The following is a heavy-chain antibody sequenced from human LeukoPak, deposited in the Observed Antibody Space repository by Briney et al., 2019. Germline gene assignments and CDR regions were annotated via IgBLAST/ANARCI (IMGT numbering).Heavy chain of an antibody. J-gene: IGHJ4*02. CDR3: AGGGLVGGRGTVYFDY. D-gene: IGHD1-26*01. CDR1: GGSINTFY. V-gene: IGHV4-59*08. CDR2: IHHSGNT. Sequence: PSETLSLTCTVSGGSINTFYWSWIRQPPGKGLEWIAYIHHSGNTNSNPSLKSRVTISIDTSKNHLSLELSSVTAADTAVYYCAGGGLVGGRGTVYFDYWGQGALVTVSA.